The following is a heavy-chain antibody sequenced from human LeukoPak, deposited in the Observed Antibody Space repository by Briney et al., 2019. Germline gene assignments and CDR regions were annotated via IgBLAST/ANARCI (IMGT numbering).Heavy chain of an antibody. J-gene: IGHJ4*02. CDR3: ASIVQIPPSVAGDY. CDR2: IYYSGST. V-gene: IGHV4-39*01. CDR1: GGSISSSSYY. D-gene: IGHD6-19*01. Sequence: PSETLSLTCTVSGGSISSSSYYWGWIRQPPGKGLEWIGSIYYSGSTYYNPSLKSRVTISVDTSKNQFSLKLSSVTAADTAVYYCASIVQIPPSVAGDYWGQGTLVTVSS.